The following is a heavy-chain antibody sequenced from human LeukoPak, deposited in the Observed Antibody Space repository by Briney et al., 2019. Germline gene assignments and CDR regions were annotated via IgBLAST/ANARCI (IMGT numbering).Heavy chain of an antibody. V-gene: IGHV1-2*02. CDR1: GYTFTGYY. J-gene: IGHJ5*02. Sequence: EASVKVSCKASGYTFTGYYMHWVRQAPGQGLEWMGWINPNSGGTNYAQKFQGRVTMTRDTSISTAYMELSRLRSDDTAVYYCARDAGYCSSTSCQGGWFDPWSQGTLVTVSS. D-gene: IGHD2-2*01. CDR2: INPNSGGT. CDR3: ARDAGYCSSTSCQGGWFDP.